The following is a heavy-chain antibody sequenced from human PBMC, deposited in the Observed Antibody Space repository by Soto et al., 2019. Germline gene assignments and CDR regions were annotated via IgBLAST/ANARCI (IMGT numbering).Heavy chain of an antibody. CDR1: GYTFISHS. D-gene: IGHD2-21*01. V-gene: IGHV1-18*01. CDR2: ISAYNGNT. CDR3: ASGAFCGVAPGCRDIDV. J-gene: IGHJ6*02. Sequence: ASVKVSCKSSGYTFISHSITWVRQAPGQGLEWMGRISAYNGNTNYAQKLQGRVTMTTDTSTSTAYMELRSLRSDDTAVYYCASGAFCGVAPGCRDIDVWG.